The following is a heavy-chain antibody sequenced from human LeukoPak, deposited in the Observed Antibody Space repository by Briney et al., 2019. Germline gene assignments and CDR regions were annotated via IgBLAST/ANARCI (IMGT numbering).Heavy chain of an antibody. J-gene: IGHJ4*02. CDR1: GGSISSGSYY. Sequence: PSQTLSLTCTVSGGSISSGSYYWSWIRQPAGKGLEWIGRIYTSGSTNYNPSLKSRVTISVDTSKNQFSLKLSSVTAADTAVYYCARGMYSSSWSDFDYWGQGTLVTVSS. V-gene: IGHV4-61*02. D-gene: IGHD6-13*01. CDR2: IYTSGST. CDR3: ARGMYSSSWSDFDY.